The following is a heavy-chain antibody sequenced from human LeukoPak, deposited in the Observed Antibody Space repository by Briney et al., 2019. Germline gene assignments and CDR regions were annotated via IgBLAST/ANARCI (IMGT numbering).Heavy chain of an antibody. V-gene: IGHV4-59*12. D-gene: IGHD5-24*01. CDR3: ARAGPRRDDCNFDY. Sequence: SETLSLTCTVSGSSINNNFWTWIRQPPGKGLEWIGYIYSSGSANYNPSLKSRVIISGDTSKNQISLRLTSVTAADTAMYFCARAGPRRDDCNFDYWGQGTLVTVSS. CDR1: GSSINNNF. CDR2: IYSSGSA. J-gene: IGHJ4*02.